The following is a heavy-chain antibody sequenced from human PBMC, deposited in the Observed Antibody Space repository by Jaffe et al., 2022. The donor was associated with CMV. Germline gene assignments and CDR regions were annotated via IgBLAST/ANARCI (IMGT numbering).Heavy chain of an antibody. CDR1: GGSVREYY. V-gene: IGHV4-4*07. J-gene: IGHJ6*02. CDR2: FYTRGST. CDR3: ARDAVYNADGPAVREHTAMDV. D-gene: IGHD1-26*01. Sequence: QVQLQESGPGLVKPSETLSLTCTVSGGSVREYYWNWIRQPAGKGLEWIGRFYTRGSTTYNPSLKSRVTMSVDSSKNQFSLKLSSVTAADTAVYYCARDAVYNADGPAVREHTAMDVWGQGTTVTVSS.